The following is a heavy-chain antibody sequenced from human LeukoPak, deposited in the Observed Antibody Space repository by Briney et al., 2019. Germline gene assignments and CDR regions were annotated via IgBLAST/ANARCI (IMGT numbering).Heavy chain of an antibody. J-gene: IGHJ4*02. Sequence: GGSLRLSCAASGFTFSSYAMSWVRQAPRKGLEWVSAISGSGGSTYYADSVKGRFTISRDNSKNTLYLQMNSLRAEDTAVYYCSGGTIFGVFDYWGQGTLVTVSS. CDR3: SGGTIFGVFDY. CDR1: GFTFSSYA. CDR2: ISGSGGST. V-gene: IGHV3-23*01. D-gene: IGHD3-3*01.